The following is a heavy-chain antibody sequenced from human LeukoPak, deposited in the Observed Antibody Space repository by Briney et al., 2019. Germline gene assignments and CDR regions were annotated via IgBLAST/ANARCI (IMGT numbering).Heavy chain of an antibody. CDR1: GFTFGDYA. D-gene: IGHD3-3*01. CDR3: TSGSFGVVNRYYYYYYMDV. V-gene: IGHV3-49*04. J-gene: IGHJ6*03. CDR2: IRSKAYGGTT. Sequence: GGTLRLSCTASGFTFGDYAMSWVRQAPGKGLEWVGFIRSKAYGGTTEYAAYVKDRFTISRHNCKSIAYLQMNSLKTEDTAVYYCTSGSFGVVNRYYYYYYMDVWGKGTTVTVSS.